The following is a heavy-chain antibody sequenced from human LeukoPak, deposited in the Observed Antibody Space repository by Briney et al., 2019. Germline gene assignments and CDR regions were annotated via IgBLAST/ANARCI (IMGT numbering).Heavy chain of an antibody. D-gene: IGHD6-13*01. J-gene: IGHJ4*02. CDR1: GYTFTSYG. V-gene: IGHV1-18*01. CDR3: ARDVLRVGGIAAAGRFGY. CDR2: VSAYNGNT. Sequence: AASVKVSCKASGYTFTSYGISWVRQAPGQGLEWMGWVSAYNGNTNYAQKLQGGVTMTTDTSTSTAYMELRSLRSDDTAVYYCARDVLRVGGIAAAGRFGYWGQGTLVTVSS.